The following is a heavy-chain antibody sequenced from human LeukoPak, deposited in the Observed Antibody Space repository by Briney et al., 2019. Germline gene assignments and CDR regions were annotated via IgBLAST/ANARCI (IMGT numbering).Heavy chain of an antibody. J-gene: IGHJ4*02. CDR3: ARLRVTTGFDY. CDR2: IFYSGIT. CDR1: DGSITRSSYY. V-gene: IGHV4-39*01. Sequence: SETLSLTCTVSDGSITRSSYYWGWVRQTPGGGLDWIGSIFYSGITYYNPSLQGRVTMSVDTSKNQFSLKLNSVTVADTAVYYCARLRVTTGFDYWDQGIPVTVSS. D-gene: IGHD2-21*02.